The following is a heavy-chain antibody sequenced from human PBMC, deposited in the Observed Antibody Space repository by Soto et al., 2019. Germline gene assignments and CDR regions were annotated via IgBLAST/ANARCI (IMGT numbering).Heavy chain of an antibody. CDR2: ISAYNGYT. D-gene: IGHD3-10*01. CDR1: GYTFISYG. J-gene: IGHJ2*01. CDR3: ARDVRLLWFGEGDTRYWYFDL. Sequence: QVRLLQSGSEVKKPGASVKVSCQASGYTFISYGITWVRQAPGQGLEWMGWISAYNGYTNYAQKFQGRVTMTTDTSTSTAYLELRSLRSDDTAVYYCARDVRLLWFGEGDTRYWYFDLWGRGTRVSVAS. V-gene: IGHV1-18*01.